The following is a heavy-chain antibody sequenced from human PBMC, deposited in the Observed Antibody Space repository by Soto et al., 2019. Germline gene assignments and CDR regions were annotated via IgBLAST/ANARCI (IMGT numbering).Heavy chain of an antibody. CDR1: GYTFSDYY. D-gene: IGHD3-16*01. CDR2: INPNSGGT. J-gene: IGHJ4*02. V-gene: IGHV1-2*02. Sequence: QVQLVQSGAEVRKPGASVKVSCKASGYTFSDYYIHWVRQAPGQGLEWMGWINPNSGGTKYAPKFQGGVTMTRDTCITTAYMALSRLRSGDTAVYYCAREPATAKPEGVDFWGQGTLVTVSS. CDR3: AREPATAKPEGVDF.